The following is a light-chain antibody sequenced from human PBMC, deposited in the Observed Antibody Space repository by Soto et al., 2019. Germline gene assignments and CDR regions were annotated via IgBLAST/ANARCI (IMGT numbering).Light chain of an antibody. CDR2: DVD. V-gene: IGLV2-11*01. CDR3: CSYAGSYPFV. Sequence: QSALTQPRSVSGSPGQSVTISCTGTSSDVGGYNYVSWYQHHPGKAPKLMIYDVDKRPLGVPGRFSGSKSGNTASLTISGLQAEDEADYYCCSYAGSYPFVFGTGTKLTVL. CDR1: SSDVGGYNY. J-gene: IGLJ1*01.